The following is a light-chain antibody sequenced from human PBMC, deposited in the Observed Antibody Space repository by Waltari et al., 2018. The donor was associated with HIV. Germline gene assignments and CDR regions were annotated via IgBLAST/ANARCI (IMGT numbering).Light chain of an antibody. CDR2: GVT. Sequence: QSALTQPASVSGSPGQSLTITCTGTNGNIGFFTLVSWYQQYPGKAPQLIIYGVTSRPPGVSNRFSGSKSGNTASLTISGLQTDDEAEYYCNSYSSDDTVVFGGGTKLTVL. CDR3: NSYSSDDTVV. V-gene: IGLV2-14*01. J-gene: IGLJ2*01. CDR1: NGNIGFFTL.